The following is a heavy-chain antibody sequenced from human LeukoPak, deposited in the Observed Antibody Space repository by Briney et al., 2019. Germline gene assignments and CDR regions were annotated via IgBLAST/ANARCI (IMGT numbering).Heavy chain of an antibody. J-gene: IGHJ4*02. V-gene: IGHV1-46*01. CDR1: GWTFTRYY. CDR2: TNPSGGST. CDR3: ARSPRYYYDSSGYNPLGY. D-gene: IGHD3-22*01. Sequence: SVTVSCQHCGWTFTRYYMHWVRQAPAQGLEWVGITNPSGGSTSYTQKFQSTVTMTRDTSTSTVYMELSSLRSEDTAVYDCARSPRYYYDSSGYNPLGYWGQGTLVTVSS.